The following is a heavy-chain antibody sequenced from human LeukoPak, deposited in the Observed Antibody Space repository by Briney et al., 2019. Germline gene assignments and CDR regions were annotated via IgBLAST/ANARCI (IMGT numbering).Heavy chain of an antibody. CDR2: ISGFGIST. J-gene: IGHJ4*02. D-gene: IGHD2-15*01. CDR3: ARDDIRSGILASAGVRY. Sequence: PGGSLRLSCAASGFTFSSYDMIWIRQAPGKGLEWVSTISGFGISTYYADSVKGRFTISRDNSNNTLYLQMNSLRAEDTAVYYCARDDIRSGILASAGVRYWGQGTLVTVSS. CDR1: GFTFSSYD. V-gene: IGHV3-23*01.